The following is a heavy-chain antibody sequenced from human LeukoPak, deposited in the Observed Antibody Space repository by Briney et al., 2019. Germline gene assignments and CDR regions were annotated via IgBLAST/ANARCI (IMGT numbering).Heavy chain of an antibody. CDR2: ISSSSSLI. D-gene: IGHD6-13*01. V-gene: IGHV3-21*01. CDR3: AKVDRGDYSSSPVPYYNYYMNV. Sequence: GGSLRLSCAASGFTFSYYSMNWVRQAPGRGLEWVSCISSSSSLIFYSDSVRGRFTISRDNAENLLYLHMNSLRVEDTAVYYCAKVDRGDYSSSPVPYYNYYMNVWGKGTTVTVSS. CDR1: GFTFSYYS. J-gene: IGHJ6*03.